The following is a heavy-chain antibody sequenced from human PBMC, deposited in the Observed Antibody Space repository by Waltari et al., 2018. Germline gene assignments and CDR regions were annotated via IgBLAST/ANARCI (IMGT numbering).Heavy chain of an antibody. V-gene: IGHV1-2*04. J-gene: IGHJ4*02. CDR3: AKGYSYGPEGIFDY. CDR2: INPNSGGT. D-gene: IGHD5-18*01. Sequence: QVQLVQSGAEVKKPGASVKVSCKASGYTFTGYYMHWVRQAPGQGLEWMGWINPNSGGTNDAQKFQGWVTMTRDTSISTAYMELSRLRSDDTAVYYCAKGYSYGPEGIFDYWGQGTLVTVSS. CDR1: GYTFTGYY.